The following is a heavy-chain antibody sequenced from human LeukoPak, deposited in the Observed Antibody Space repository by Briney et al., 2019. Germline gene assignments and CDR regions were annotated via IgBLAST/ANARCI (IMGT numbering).Heavy chain of an antibody. D-gene: IGHD3-22*01. V-gene: IGHV3-30*02. CDR2: IRYDGSNK. CDR3: AKEATYYYDSSGYYYRDPVRGPLDY. Sequence: GGSLRLSCAASGFTFSSYGMHWVRQAPGKGLEWVAFIRYDGSNKYYADSVKGRFTISRDNSKNTLYLQMNSLRAEDTAVYYCAKEATYYYDSSGYYYRDPVRGPLDYWGQGTLVTVSS. J-gene: IGHJ4*02. CDR1: GFTFSSYG.